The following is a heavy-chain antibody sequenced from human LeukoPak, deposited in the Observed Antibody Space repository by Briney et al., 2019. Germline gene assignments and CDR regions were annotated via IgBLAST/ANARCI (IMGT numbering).Heavy chain of an antibody. J-gene: IGHJ4*02. CDR1: GFTFSSYG. D-gene: IGHD3-3*01. Sequence: GGSLRLSCTASGFTFSSYGMHWVRQAPGKGLEWVAFIRYDGSNKYYADSVKGRFTISRDNSKNTLYLQMNSLRAEDTAVYYCAKDSGRGSWSGYFDFDYWGQGTLVTVSS. CDR3: AKDSGRGSWSGYFDFDY. CDR2: IRYDGSNK. V-gene: IGHV3-30*02.